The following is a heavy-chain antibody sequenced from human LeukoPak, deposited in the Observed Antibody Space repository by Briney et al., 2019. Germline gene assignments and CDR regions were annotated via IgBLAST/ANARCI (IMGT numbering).Heavy chain of an antibody. CDR2: IESDGRRT. CDR1: GFTFSSTW. Sequence: GGSLRLSCAASGFTFSSTWMHWVRQVPGKELVWVARIESDGRRTTYAESVKGRFTISRDNAKNTLYLEMNSLRVEDTAVYYCVRDETLWTLDWWGQGTLVSVSS. CDR3: VRDETLWTLDW. D-gene: IGHD1-1*01. V-gene: IGHV3-74*03. J-gene: IGHJ4*02.